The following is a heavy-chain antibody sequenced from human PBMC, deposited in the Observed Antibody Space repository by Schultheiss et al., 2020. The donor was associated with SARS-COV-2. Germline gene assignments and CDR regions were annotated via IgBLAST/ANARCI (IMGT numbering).Heavy chain of an antibody. V-gene: IGHV1-2*02. CDR1: GYTFTGYY. D-gene: IGHD4-17*01. J-gene: IGHJ4*02. CDR2: INPNSGGT. CDR3: ARDWGSWDYGDYVSGGSPTFDY. Sequence: ASVKVSCKASGYTFTGYYMHWVRQAPGQGLEWMGWINPNSGGTNYAQKFQGRVTMTNDTSLSTAYMELFRLRSDDTAVYYCARDWGSWDYGDYVSGGSPTFDYWGPGTLVTGSS.